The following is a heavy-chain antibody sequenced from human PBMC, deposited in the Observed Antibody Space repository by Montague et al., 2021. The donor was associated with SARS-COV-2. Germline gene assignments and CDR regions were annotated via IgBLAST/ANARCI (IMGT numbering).Heavy chain of an antibody. CDR1: GGSIGVSHWR. Sequence: SETLSLTCTVSGGSIGVSHWRWGRHRPPHGQGLVWIGSVHYTGTNNPTATLTSRLTISAATSENPLSLKMTAVTAAATAVYYCARHRANAGSIDVWGQGTMVTVSS. CDR3: ARHRANAGSIDV. J-gene: IGHJ3*01. D-gene: IGHD1-1*01. CDR2: VHYTGTN. V-gene: IGHV4-39*01.